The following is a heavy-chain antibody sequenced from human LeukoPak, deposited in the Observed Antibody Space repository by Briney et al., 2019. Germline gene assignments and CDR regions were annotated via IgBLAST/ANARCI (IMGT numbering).Heavy chain of an antibody. D-gene: IGHD3-3*01. CDR1: GYTFTGYY. V-gene: IGHV1-2*02. CDR2: INPNTGGT. CDR3: ARRYDFWSGYPTAFDY. J-gene: IGHJ4*02. Sequence: ASVKVSCKPSGYTFTGYYIHWVRQAPGQGLEWMEFINPNTGGTSYAQKFQARVTMTRDTSISTAYMELSGLRSDDTAVYYCARRYDFWSGYPTAFDYWGQGTLVTVSS.